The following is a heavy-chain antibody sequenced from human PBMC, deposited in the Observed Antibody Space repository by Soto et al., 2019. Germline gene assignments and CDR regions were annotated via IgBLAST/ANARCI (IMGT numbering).Heavy chain of an antibody. CDR1: GGTFSSYA. V-gene: IGHV1-69*01. D-gene: IGHD3-22*01. Sequence: QVQLVQSGAEVKKPGSSVKVSCKASGGTFSSYAISWVRQAPGQGLEWMGGIIPIFGTANYAQKFQGRVTITADEYTSTAYMELSSLRSEDTAVYYCARATPTNYYDSSGYYDSWGQGTLVTVSS. CDR2: IIPIFGTA. J-gene: IGHJ4*02. CDR3: ARATPTNYYDSSGYYDS.